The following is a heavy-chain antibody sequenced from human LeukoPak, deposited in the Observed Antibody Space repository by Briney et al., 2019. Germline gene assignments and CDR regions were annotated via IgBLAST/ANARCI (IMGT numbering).Heavy chain of an antibody. V-gene: IGHV1-2*02. CDR3: VRQRIQGNWFDP. CDR1: GYTFTGYY. CDR2: INPNSGGT. Sequence: ASVRVSCKASGYTFTGYYMHWVRQAPGQGLEWMGWINPNSGGTNYAQKFQGRVTMTRDTSISTAYMEPSRLRSDDTAVYYCVRQRIQGNWFDPWGQGTLVTVSS. D-gene: IGHD6-25*01. J-gene: IGHJ5*02.